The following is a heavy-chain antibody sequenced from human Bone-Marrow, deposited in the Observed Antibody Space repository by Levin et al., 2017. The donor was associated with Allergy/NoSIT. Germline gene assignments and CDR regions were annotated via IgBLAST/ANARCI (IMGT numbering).Heavy chain of an antibody. Sequence: KVSCKGSGYSFSSYWIAWVRQMPGKGLEWMGVIYPGDSDTRYSPSFQGQVTISADKSTSTASLQWSSLTASDTAMYFCARPGGYTYASDYWGQGTLVTVSS. D-gene: IGHD5-18*01. J-gene: IGHJ4*02. CDR3: ARPGGYTYASDY. CDR1: GYSFSSYW. CDR2: IYPGDSDT. V-gene: IGHV5-51*01.